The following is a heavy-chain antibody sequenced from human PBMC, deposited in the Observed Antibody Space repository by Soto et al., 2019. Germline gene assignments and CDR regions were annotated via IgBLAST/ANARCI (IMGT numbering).Heavy chain of an antibody. D-gene: IGHD3-10*01. CDR3: ASGEVYHGSSAFDI. Sequence: SETQSLTCTVSGGSISSSSDYWGWIRQPPGKGLEWIGSIYYSGSTYYNPSLKSRVAISVDTSKNQFSLRLSSVTAADTAVYYCASGEVYHGSSAFDIWGLGTMVTVSS. CDR1: GGSISSSSDY. V-gene: IGHV4-39*01. J-gene: IGHJ3*02. CDR2: IYYSGST.